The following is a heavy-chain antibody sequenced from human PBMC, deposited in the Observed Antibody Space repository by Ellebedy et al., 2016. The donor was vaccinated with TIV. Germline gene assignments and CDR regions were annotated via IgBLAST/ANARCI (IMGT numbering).Heavy chain of an antibody. Sequence: MPSETLSLTCTVSGGSISSYYWSWIRQPPGKGLEWIGYIYYSGSTNYNPSLKSRVTISVDTSKNQFSLKLSSVTAADTAVYYCARELVATHNDGMDVWGQGTTVTVSS. J-gene: IGHJ6*02. V-gene: IGHV4-59*01. CDR3: ARELVATHNDGMDV. D-gene: IGHD5-12*01. CDR2: IYYSGST. CDR1: GGSISSYY.